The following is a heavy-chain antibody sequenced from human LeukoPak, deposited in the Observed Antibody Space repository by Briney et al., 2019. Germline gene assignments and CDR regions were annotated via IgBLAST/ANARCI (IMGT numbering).Heavy chain of an antibody. CDR3: ARGPAAGRDFDY. Sequence: SETLSLTCAVYGGSFSGYYWRWLRQPPGKGLEWVGEINHSGSTNYNPSLKSRVTISVDTSKNQFSLKLSSVTAADTAVYYCARGPAAGRDFDYWGQGTLVTVSS. CDR1: GGSFSGYY. D-gene: IGHD6-19*01. J-gene: IGHJ4*02. CDR2: INHSGST. V-gene: IGHV4-34*01.